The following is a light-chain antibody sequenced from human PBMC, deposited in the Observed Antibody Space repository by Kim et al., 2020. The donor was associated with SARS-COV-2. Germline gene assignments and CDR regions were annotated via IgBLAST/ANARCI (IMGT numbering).Light chain of an antibody. CDR3: QQHSNWPPT. J-gene: IGKJ5*01. Sequence: EIVLTQSPATLSLSPGERVTLSCRASQSLSNHLAWYQQKSGQAPRLLIYDASNRATGIPARFSGSGSGTDFTLTISSLEPEDSAVYYCQQHSNWPPTFGQGTRLDIK. V-gene: IGKV3-11*01. CDR1: QSLSNH. CDR2: DAS.